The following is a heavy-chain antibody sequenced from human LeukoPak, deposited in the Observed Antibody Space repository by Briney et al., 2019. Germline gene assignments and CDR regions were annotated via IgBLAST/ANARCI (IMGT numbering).Heavy chain of an antibody. J-gene: IGHJ6*02. Sequence: SETLSLTCAVYGGSFSGYYWSWIRQPPGKGLEWIGEINHSGSTNYNPSLKSRVTISVDTSKNQFSLKLSSVTAADTAVYYCATGDNFWSGYDYYYGMDVWGQGTTVTVSS. CDR3: ATGDNFWSGYDYYYGMDV. CDR2: INHSGST. CDR1: GGSFSGYY. D-gene: IGHD3-3*01. V-gene: IGHV4-34*01.